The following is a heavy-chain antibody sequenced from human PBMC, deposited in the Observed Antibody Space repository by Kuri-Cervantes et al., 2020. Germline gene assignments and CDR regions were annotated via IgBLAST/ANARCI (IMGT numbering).Heavy chain of an antibody. J-gene: IGHJ4*02. CDR1: GFSLSTSGVG. D-gene: IGHD4-17*01. Sequence: SGPTLVKPTQTLTLTCTFSGFSLSTSGVGVGWIRQPPGKALEWLALIYWDDDKRYSPSLKNRLTITEDTSKNQVVLTMTNMDPVDTGTYYCAHRPSLRLPEGDYERWGQGTLVTVSS. CDR3: AHRPSLRLPEGDYER. CDR2: IYWDDDK. V-gene: IGHV2-5*02.